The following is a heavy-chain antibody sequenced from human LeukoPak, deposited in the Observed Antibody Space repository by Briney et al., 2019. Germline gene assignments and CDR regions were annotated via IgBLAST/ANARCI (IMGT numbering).Heavy chain of an antibody. J-gene: IGHJ5*02. CDR1: GGSISSSSYY. D-gene: IGHD6-19*01. V-gene: IGHV4-39*01. CDR2: IYCSGST. CDR3: ARLEVIRGIAVAGTVCWFDP. Sequence: ETLSLTCTVSGGSISSSSYYWGWIRQPPGKGLEWIGSIYCSGSTYYNPSLKSRVTISVDTSKNQFSLKLSSVTAADTAVYYCARLEVIRGIAVAGTVCWFDPWGQGTLVTVSS.